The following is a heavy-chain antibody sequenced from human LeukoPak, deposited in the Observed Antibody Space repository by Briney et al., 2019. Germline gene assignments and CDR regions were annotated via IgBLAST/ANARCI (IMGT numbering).Heavy chain of an antibody. D-gene: IGHD5/OR15-5a*01. CDR2: INHSGST. V-gene: IGHV4-34*01. CDR3: ARGSTLFDY. Sequence: SETVSLTCAVYGGSFSGYYWSWIRQPPGKGLEWIGEINHSGSTNYNPSLKSRVTISVDTSMNQFSLKLSSVTAADTAVYYCARGSTLFDYWGQGTLVTVSS. CDR1: GGSFSGYY. J-gene: IGHJ4*02.